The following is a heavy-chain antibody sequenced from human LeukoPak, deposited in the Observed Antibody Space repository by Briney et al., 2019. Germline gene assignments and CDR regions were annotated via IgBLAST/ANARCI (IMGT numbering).Heavy chain of an antibody. V-gene: IGHV1-8*01. J-gene: IGHJ3*02. Sequence: ASVKVSCKASGYTFTSYDINWVRQATGQGLEWMGWMNPNSGNTGYAQKFQGRVTMTRNTSISTAYMELSSLRSEDTAVYYCAATSRVTDAFDIWGQGTMVTVSS. CDR3: AATSRVTDAFDI. D-gene: IGHD3-10*01. CDR1: GYTFTSYD. CDR2: MNPNSGNT.